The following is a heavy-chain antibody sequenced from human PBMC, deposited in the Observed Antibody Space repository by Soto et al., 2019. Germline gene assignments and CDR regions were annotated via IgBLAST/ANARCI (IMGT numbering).Heavy chain of an antibody. CDR1: GGSISSGDYY. Sequence: SETLSLTCTVSGGSISSGDYYWSWIRQPPGKGLEWIGYIYYSGSTYYNPSLKSRVTISVDTSKNQFSLKLSSVTAADTAVYYCARGXYSGYDYEYYYYYGMDVWGQGTTVTVSS. V-gene: IGHV4-30-4*01. J-gene: IGHJ6*02. CDR3: ARGXYSGYDYEYYYYYGMDV. D-gene: IGHD5-12*01. CDR2: IYYSGST.